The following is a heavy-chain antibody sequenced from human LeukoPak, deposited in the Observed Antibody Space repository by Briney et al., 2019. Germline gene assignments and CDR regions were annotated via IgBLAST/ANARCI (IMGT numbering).Heavy chain of an antibody. CDR1: GFTFSSYE. CDR2: ISSSGSTI. Sequence: PGGSLRLSCAASGFTFSSYEMNWVRQAPGKGLEWVSYISSSGSTIYYADSVKGRSTISGDNAKNSLYLQMNSLRAEDTAVYYCARDGDGYNWGYYFDYWGQGTLVTVSS. D-gene: IGHD5-24*01. V-gene: IGHV3-48*03. CDR3: ARDGDGYNWGYYFDY. J-gene: IGHJ4*02.